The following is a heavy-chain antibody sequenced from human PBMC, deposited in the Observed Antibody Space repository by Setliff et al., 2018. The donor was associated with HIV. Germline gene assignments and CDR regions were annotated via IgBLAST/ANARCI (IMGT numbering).Heavy chain of an antibody. CDR1: GDTFNTYS. D-gene: IGHD3-10*01. CDR3: ARISPTARSAYYFDF. V-gene: IGHV1-69*05. Sequence: GASVKVSCKTSGDTFNTYSISWVRQAPGQGLEWMGGIIPVVGTPHYAQKFQGRVTMTTDESSTIAYMELSSLTSEDTAVYYCARISPTARSAYYFDFWGQGSLVTVSS. CDR2: IIPVVGTP. J-gene: IGHJ4*02.